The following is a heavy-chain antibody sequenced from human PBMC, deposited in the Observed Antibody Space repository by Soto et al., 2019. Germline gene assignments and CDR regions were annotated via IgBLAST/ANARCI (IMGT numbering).Heavy chain of an antibody. Sequence: ASVKGYCKASGYTFTSYGISWVRQATGQGLEWMGWISAYNGNTNYAQKLQGRVTMTTDTSTSTAYMELRSLRSDDTAVYYCATYLRFLEWAPSAFDIWGQGTMVTVSS. D-gene: IGHD3-3*01. CDR2: ISAYNGNT. V-gene: IGHV1-18*01. J-gene: IGHJ3*02. CDR1: GYTFTSYG. CDR3: ATYLRFLEWAPSAFDI.